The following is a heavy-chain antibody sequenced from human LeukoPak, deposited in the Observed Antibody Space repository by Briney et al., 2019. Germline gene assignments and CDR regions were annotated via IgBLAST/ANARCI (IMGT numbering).Heavy chain of an antibody. J-gene: IGHJ4*02. V-gene: IGHV1-8*01. CDR3: ARGLGYSSSWYGIDY. Sequence: GASVKVSCKASGYTFTSYDINWVRQATGQGLEWMGWMNPNSGNTGYAQECQGRVTMTRNTSISTAYMELSSLRSEDTAVYYCARGLGYSSSWYGIDYWGQGTLVTVSS. D-gene: IGHD6-13*01. CDR2: MNPNSGNT. CDR1: GYTFTSYD.